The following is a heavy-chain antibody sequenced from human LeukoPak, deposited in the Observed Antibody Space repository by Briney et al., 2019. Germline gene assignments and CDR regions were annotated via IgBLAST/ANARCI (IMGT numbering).Heavy chain of an antibody. Sequence: GGSLRLSCAASGFTFSDYYMSWIRQAPGKGLEWVSYISGSSSHTNYADSVKGRFTISRDNAKNSMYLQMNSLRAEDTAVYYCARRGDGYNSFDYWGQGTPVTVSS. CDR3: ARRGDGYNSFDY. V-gene: IGHV3-11*06. CDR2: ISGSSSHT. D-gene: IGHD5-24*01. J-gene: IGHJ4*02. CDR1: GFTFSDYY.